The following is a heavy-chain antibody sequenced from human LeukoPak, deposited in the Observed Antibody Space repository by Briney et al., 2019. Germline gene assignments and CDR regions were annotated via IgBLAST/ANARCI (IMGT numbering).Heavy chain of an antibody. CDR1: GGSISSYY. J-gene: IGHJ5*02. CDR3: ARVRLGFDP. CDR2: IYYSGST. V-gene: IGHV4-59*01. Sequence: PSETLSLTCTVSGGSISSYYWSWIRQPPGKGLEWIGYIYYSGSTNYNPSLKSRVTISVDTSKNQFSLKLSSVTAADTAVYYCARVRLGFDPWGRGTLVTVSS. D-gene: IGHD6-25*01.